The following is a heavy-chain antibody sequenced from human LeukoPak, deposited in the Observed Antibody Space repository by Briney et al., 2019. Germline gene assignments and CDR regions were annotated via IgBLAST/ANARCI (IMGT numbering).Heavy chain of an antibody. CDR3: ARDSRGAYSSGSSLIYYYYGMDV. CDR2: IIPIFGTA. Sequence: SVKVSCKASGGTFSSYAISWVRQAPGQGLEWMGGIIPIFGTANYAQKFQGRVTITADESTSTAYMELSSLRSEDTAVYYCARDSRGAYSSGSSLIYYYYGMDVWGQGTTVTVSS. V-gene: IGHV1-69*13. J-gene: IGHJ6*02. CDR1: GGTFSSYA. D-gene: IGHD6-19*01.